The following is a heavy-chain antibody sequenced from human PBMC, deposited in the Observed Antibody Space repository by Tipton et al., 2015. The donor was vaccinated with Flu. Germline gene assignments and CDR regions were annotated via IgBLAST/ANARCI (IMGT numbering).Heavy chain of an antibody. CDR2: IYHSGST. D-gene: IGHD1-7*01. Sequence: LRLSCAASGFTFSSYSMNWIRQPPGKGLEWIGSIYHSGSTYYNPSLKSRVTISVDTSKNQFSLKLSSVTAADTAVYYCASFISEYNWNYGEGLDYWGQGTLVTVSS. V-gene: IGHV4-38-2*01. CDR1: GFTFSSYS. CDR3: ASFISEYNWNYGEGLDY. J-gene: IGHJ4*02.